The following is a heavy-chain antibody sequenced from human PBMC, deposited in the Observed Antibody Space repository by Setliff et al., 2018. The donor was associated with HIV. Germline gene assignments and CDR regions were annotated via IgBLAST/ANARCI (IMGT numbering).Heavy chain of an antibody. CDR3: GRHPPTSDYNYNLIFDY. V-gene: IGHV4-31*03. J-gene: IGHJ4*02. Sequence: SETLSLTCTVSGGSISSGGYYWSWIRQHPGKGLEWIGYIYYSGSTYYNPSLESRVTISVDTSKNQFSLKLSSVTAADTATYYCGRHPPTSDYNYNLIFDYWGRGVLVTVSS. D-gene: IGHD1-1*01. CDR1: GGSISSGGYY. CDR2: IYYSGST.